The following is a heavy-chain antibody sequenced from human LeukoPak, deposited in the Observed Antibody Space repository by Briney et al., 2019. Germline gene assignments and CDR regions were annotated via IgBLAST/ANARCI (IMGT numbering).Heavy chain of an antibody. CDR3: TRDPIAANPLDY. CDR1: GFTFDDYA. D-gene: IGHD6-25*01. V-gene: IGHV3-49*04. Sequence: GGSLRLSCAASGFTFDDYAMSWVRQAPGKGLEWVGFIRSKAYGGTTEYAASVKGRFTISRDDSKSIAYLQMNSLKTEDTAVYYCTRDPIAANPLDYWGQGTLVTVSS. J-gene: IGHJ4*02. CDR2: IRSKAYGGTT.